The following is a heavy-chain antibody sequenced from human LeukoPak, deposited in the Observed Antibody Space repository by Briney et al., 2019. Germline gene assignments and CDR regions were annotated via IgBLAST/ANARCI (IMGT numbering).Heavy chain of an antibody. CDR3: ARVGKVYDILTGYSHSYFDD. Sequence: SSETLSLTCTVSGGSISRYYWNWIRQSPGKGLEWIGYIYYSGNTYYNPSLESRVTMSVDTSKNQFSLKLSSVTAADTAVYYCARVGKVYDILTGYSHSYFDDWGQGTLVTVSS. V-gene: IGHV4-59*01. CDR2: IYYSGNT. CDR1: GGSISRYY. D-gene: IGHD3-9*01. J-gene: IGHJ4*02.